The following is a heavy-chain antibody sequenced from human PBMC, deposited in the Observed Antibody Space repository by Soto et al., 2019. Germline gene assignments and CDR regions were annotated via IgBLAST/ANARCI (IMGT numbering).Heavy chain of an antibody. Sequence: VRLVQSGPEVKKPGSSVTISCKAPGGTFSDYAISWVRQAPGQGLEWMGGIIPFYGTSNYAQKFHDRVTLSADTSTSTAYMDLSSLRSEDTAVYYCARDLGGCSAGSCRYNWFDLWGQGTLVTVSS. D-gene: IGHD2-15*01. CDR3: ARDLGGCSAGSCRYNWFDL. V-gene: IGHV1-69*06. J-gene: IGHJ5*02. CDR1: GGTFSDYA. CDR2: IIPFYGTS.